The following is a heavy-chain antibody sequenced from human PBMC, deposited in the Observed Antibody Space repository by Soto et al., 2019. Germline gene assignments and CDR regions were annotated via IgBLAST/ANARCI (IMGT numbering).Heavy chain of an antibody. V-gene: IGHV5-10-1*01. CDR3: AGGVIAAAGKAYYYYYGMDV. Sequence: GESLNISCKGSGYSFTSYWISWVRQMPGKGLEWMGRIDPSDSYTNYSPSFQGHVTISADKSISTAYLQWSSLKASDTAMYYCAGGVIAAAGKAYYYYYGMDVWGQGTTVTVSS. CDR2: IDPSDSYT. CDR1: GYSFTSYW. J-gene: IGHJ6*02. D-gene: IGHD6-13*01.